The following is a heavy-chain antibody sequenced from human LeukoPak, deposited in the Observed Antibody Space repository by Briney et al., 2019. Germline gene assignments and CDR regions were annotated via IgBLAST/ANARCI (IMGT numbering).Heavy chain of an antibody. Sequence: GGSLRLSCAASGFTLSSYWMHWVRQAPGKGLVWVSRINTDGSSTNYADSVKGRFTISRDNANLYLQMNSLRAEDTAVYYCARGLLGIDYWGQGTLVTLSS. CDR1: GFTLSSYW. V-gene: IGHV3-74*01. D-gene: IGHD2-8*02. CDR2: INTDGSST. J-gene: IGHJ4*02. CDR3: ARGLLGIDY.